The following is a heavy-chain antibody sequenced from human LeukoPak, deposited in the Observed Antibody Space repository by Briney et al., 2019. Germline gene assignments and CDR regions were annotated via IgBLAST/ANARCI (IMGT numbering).Heavy chain of an antibody. CDR1: GFTFSSYA. Sequence: GASLRLSCAASGFTFSSYAMSWVRQAPGKGLEWVSAISGSGGSTYYADSVKGRFTISRDNPKNTLYLQMNSLRAEDTAVYYCAKEGVSTGTRRGPGDYWGQGTLVTVSS. D-gene: IGHD1-7*01. V-gene: IGHV3-23*01. J-gene: IGHJ4*02. CDR2: ISGSGGST. CDR3: AKEGVSTGTRRGPGDY.